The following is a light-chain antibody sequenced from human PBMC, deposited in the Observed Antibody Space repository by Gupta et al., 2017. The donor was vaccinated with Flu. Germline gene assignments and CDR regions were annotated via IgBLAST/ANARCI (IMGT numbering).Light chain of an antibody. J-gene: IGKJ2*01. CDR1: QSVSTNY. Sequence: EIVLTQSPGTLSLSLGERATLSCRASQSVSTNYLAWYQQKPGQAPRLLIHGASNRATGIPDRFSGSGSGTDFTLTISSLEPEDFAVYYCQLYGTSPRTFGQGTKLEIK. CDR2: GAS. V-gene: IGKV3-20*01. CDR3: QLYGTSPRT.